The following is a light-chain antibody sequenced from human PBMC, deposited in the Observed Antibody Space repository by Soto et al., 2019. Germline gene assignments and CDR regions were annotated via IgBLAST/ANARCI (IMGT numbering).Light chain of an antibody. CDR1: QSVSSN. J-gene: IGKJ5*01. Sequence: EIVMTQSPATLSVSPGERATLSCRASQSVSSNLAWYQQKPGQAPRLLIYGASTRATGIPARFSGSGSGTEFTITISSLQSEDFAVYCCQQYNNWLITFGQGTRLEIK. CDR2: GAS. V-gene: IGKV3-15*01. CDR3: QQYNNWLIT.